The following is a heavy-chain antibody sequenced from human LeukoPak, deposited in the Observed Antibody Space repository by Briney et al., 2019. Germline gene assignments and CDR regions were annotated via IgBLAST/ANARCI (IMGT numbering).Heavy chain of an antibody. D-gene: IGHD6-19*01. Sequence: GASVNVSCKASGYSFTSYDINWVRQATGQGLEWMGWMNPNSGNTGYAQKFQGRVTMTRNTSISTAYMELSSLRSEDTAVYYCARNLEGSGWSDYWGQGTLVTVSS. CDR2: MNPNSGNT. CDR1: GYSFTSYD. J-gene: IGHJ4*02. CDR3: ARNLEGSGWSDY. V-gene: IGHV1-8*01.